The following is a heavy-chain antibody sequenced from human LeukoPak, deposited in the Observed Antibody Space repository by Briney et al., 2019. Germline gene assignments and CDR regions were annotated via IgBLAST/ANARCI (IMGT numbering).Heavy chain of an antibody. J-gene: IGHJ6*02. Sequence: ASVKVSCKASGYTFTSYGISWVRQAPGQGLEWTGWISAYNGNTNYAQKLQGRVTMTTDTSTSTAYMELRSLRSDDTAVYYCAREEYTGTTNYYYYGMDVWGQGTTVTVSS. CDR3: AREEYTGTTNYYYYGMDV. D-gene: IGHD1-1*01. CDR1: GYTFTSYG. CDR2: ISAYNGNT. V-gene: IGHV1-18*01.